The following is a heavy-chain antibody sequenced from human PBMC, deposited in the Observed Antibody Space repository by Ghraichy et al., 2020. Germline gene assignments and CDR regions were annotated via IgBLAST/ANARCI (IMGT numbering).Heavy chain of an antibody. CDR3: ARDDPTYYNDSSGYYSGYFDY. CDR2: ISAYNGKT. CDR1: GYTFTSYG. D-gene: IGHD3-22*01. V-gene: IGHV1-18*04. Sequence: ASVKVSCKASGYTFTSYGISWVRQAPGQGLEWMGGISAYNGKTNYAQKLKGRVTMTTDPSTSTAYMELRSLRSDDTAVYYCARDDPTYYNDSSGYYSGYFDYWGQGTRVTVSS. J-gene: IGHJ4*02.